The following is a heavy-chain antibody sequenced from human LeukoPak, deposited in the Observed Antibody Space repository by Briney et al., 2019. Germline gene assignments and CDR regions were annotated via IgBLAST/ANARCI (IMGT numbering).Heavy chain of an antibody. D-gene: IGHD3-16*01. J-gene: IGHJ4*02. CDR2: IKQDGSEK. V-gene: IGHV3-7*01. CDR1: GFTFSSYW. Sequence: GGSLRLSCAASGFTFSSYWMSWVRRAPGKGLEWVANIKQDGSEKYYVDSVKGRFTISRDNAKNSLYLQMNSLRAEDTAVYYCARGTLPTVRGNQPTDYWGQGTLVTVSS. CDR3: ARGTLPTVRGNQPTDY.